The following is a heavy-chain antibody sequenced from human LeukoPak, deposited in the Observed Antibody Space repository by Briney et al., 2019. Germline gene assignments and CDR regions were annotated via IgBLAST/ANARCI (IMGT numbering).Heavy chain of an antibody. J-gene: IGHJ6*02. V-gene: IGHV1-3*01. CDR1: GYTFTSYA. CDR3: ARAYYGGATIYYGMDV. CDR2: INAGNGNT. Sequence: ASVKVSCKASGYTFTSYAMHWVRQAPGQRLEWMGWINAGNGNTKYSQKFQGRVTITRDTSASTAYMELSSLRSEDTAVYYCARAYYGGATIYYGMDVWGQGTTVTVSS. D-gene: IGHD4-23*01.